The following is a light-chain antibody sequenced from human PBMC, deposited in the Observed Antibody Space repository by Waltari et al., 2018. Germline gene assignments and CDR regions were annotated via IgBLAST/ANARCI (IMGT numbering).Light chain of an antibody. V-gene: IGKV2-28*01. CDR2: LTS. Sequence: DIVMTQSPLSLPVNPGEPASISCTSSETLLHSNGYLYLNWYLQRPGQYPQHLIYLTSNRSSGVPDRLSGSGSSTYFTLKISRVEADDLGSYYCMQTLKVPYTFGQGTNLEIK. J-gene: IGKJ2*01. CDR3: MQTLKVPYT. CDR1: ETLLHSNGYLY.